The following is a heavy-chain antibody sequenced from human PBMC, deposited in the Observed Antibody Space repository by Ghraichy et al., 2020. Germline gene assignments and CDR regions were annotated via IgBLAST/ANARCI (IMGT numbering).Heavy chain of an antibody. J-gene: IGHJ4*02. CDR3: AKDRSFMYYFDY. Sequence: GGSLRLSCAASGFTFSSYAMSWVRQAPGKGLEWVSAISGSGGSTYYAGSVKGRFSISRDNSKNTLYLQMNSLRAEDTAIYYCAKDRSFMYYFDYWGQGTLVTVSS. V-gene: IGHV3-23*01. CDR1: GFTFSSYA. CDR2: ISGSGGST.